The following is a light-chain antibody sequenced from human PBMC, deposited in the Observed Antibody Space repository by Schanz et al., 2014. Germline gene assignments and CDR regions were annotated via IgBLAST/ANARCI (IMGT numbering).Light chain of an antibody. CDR3: QQSNRVPFT. CDR2: GAS. V-gene: IGKV3-20*01. CDR1: QSVSNSY. Sequence: EIVLTQSPGTLSLSPGERATLSCRASQSVSNSYLAWYQQKPGQAPRLLIHGASSRATGIPDRFSGSGAGTDFTLSISSLQLEDFATYYCQQSNRVPFTFGPGTKVNIK. J-gene: IGKJ3*01.